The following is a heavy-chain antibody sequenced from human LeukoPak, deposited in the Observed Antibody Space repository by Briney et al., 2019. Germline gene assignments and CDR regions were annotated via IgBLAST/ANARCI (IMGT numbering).Heavy chain of an antibody. D-gene: IGHD3-10*01. CDR3: ARARITMVRGVIITYYYYMDV. J-gene: IGHJ6*03. V-gene: IGHV3-30*01. CDR2: ISYDGSNK. CDR1: GFTFSSYA. Sequence: PGGSLRLSCAASGFTFSSYAMHWVRQAPGKGLEWVAVISYDGSNKYYADSVKGRFTISRDNSKNTLYLQMNSLIAEDTAVYYCARARITMVRGVIITYYYYMDVWGKGTTVTVSS.